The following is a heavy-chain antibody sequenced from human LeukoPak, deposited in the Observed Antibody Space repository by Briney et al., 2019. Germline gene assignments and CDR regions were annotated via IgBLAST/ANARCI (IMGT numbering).Heavy chain of an antibody. CDR1: GYTFTGYY. D-gene: IGHD6-19*01. CDR2: INPNSGGT. V-gene: IGHV1-2*06. Sequence: ASVKVSCKASGYTFTGYYMQWVRQAPGQGLEWMGRINPNSGGTNYAQKFQGRVTMTRDTSIRTAYMELSRLRSDDTAVYYCVPSGYSSAFQGPYYFDYWGQGTLVTVSS. J-gene: IGHJ4*02. CDR3: VPSGYSSAFQGPYYFDY.